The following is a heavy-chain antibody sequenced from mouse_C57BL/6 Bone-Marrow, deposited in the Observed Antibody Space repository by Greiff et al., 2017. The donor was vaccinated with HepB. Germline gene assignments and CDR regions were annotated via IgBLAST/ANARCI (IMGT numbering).Heavy chain of an antibody. D-gene: IGHD4-1*01. J-gene: IGHJ4*01. V-gene: IGHV1-76*01. CDR1: GYTFTDYY. CDR3: ARETGTEAMDY. CDR2: IYPGSGNT. Sequence: VQLQQSGAELVRPGASVKLSCKASGYTFTDYYINWVKQRPGQGLEWIARIYPGSGNTYYNEKFKGKATLTAEKSSSTAYMQLSSLTSEDSAVYFCARETGTEAMDYWGQGTSVTVSS.